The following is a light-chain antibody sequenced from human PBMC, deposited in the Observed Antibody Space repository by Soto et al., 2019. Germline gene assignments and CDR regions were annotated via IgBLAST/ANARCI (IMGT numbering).Light chain of an antibody. CDR1: QTVSSF. CDR3: QQRSNWPKT. CDR2: DAS. J-gene: IGKJ1*01. Sequence: EVVLTQSPATLSLSPGERATLSCRASQTVSSFLAWYQQRPGQAPRLLIYDASHRATGIPARFSGSGSGTDFTLTISSLEPEDFAVYYCQQRSNWPKTFGQGTK. V-gene: IGKV3-11*01.